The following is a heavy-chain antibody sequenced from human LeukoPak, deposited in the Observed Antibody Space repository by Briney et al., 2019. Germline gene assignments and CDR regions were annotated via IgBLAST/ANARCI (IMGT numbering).Heavy chain of an antibody. V-gene: IGHV1-46*01. D-gene: IGHD2-21*02. CDR3: ARDPSVDATQDCGGDCPHNAFDI. Sequence: ASVKVSCKASGYTFTSYYMHWVRQAPGQGLEWMGIINASGGSTNYAQKLQGRVTMTTDTSTSTVYMELSSLRSEDTAVYYCARDPSVDATQDCGGDCPHNAFDIWGQGTMVTVSS. CDR2: INASGGST. J-gene: IGHJ3*02. CDR1: GYTFTSYY.